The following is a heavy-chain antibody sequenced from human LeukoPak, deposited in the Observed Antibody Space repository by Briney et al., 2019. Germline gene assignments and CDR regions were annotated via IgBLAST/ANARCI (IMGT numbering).Heavy chain of an antibody. V-gene: IGHV3-74*01. CDR2: INSGGSRT. D-gene: IGHD1-14*01. J-gene: IGHJ4*02. Sequence: GGSLRLSCAASGFTFSDYWMHWVRQVPGKGLVWVSRINSGGSRTTYADSVKGRFTISRDNAKNTLYLQMDSLRAEDTGVYYCARSNQADDYWGLGTLVTVSS. CDR3: ARSNQADDY. CDR1: GFTFSDYW.